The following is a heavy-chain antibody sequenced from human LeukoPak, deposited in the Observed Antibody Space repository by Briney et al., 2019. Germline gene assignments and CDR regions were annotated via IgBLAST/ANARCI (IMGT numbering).Heavy chain of an antibody. D-gene: IGHD3-22*01. V-gene: IGHV1-69*06. CDR2: IIPIFGTA. J-gene: IGHJ5*02. CDR3: ARDLGQYYDTSDNWFDP. CDR1: GGTFSSYA. Sequence: ASVKVSCKASGGTFSSYAISWVRQAPGQGLEWMGGIIPIFGTANYAQKFQGRVTITADKSTSTAYMELSSLRSDDTAVYYCARDLGQYYDTSDNWFDPWGQGTLVTVSS.